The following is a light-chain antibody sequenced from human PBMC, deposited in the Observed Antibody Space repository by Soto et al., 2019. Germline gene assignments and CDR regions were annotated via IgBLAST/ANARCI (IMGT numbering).Light chain of an antibody. CDR3: QQYNNWPYT. Sequence: EIVMTQSPATLSVFPGERATLSCRASQSVSSNLVWYQQKPGQAPKLLIYNTCTRATGIPVRFSGSGSGTEFTLTISSLQSEDLAVYYCQQYNNWPYTFGQGTKLEI. CDR2: NTC. CDR1: QSVSSN. V-gene: IGKV3-15*01. J-gene: IGKJ2*01.